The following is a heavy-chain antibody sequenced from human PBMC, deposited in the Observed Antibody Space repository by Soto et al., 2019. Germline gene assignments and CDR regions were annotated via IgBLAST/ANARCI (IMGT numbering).Heavy chain of an antibody. CDR3: VRDDDGVQNGLDV. J-gene: IGHJ3*01. V-gene: IGHV3-33*01. D-gene: IGHD2-8*01. Sequence: ESGGGVVQPGTSLRLSCAASGFPFSNYGFHWVRQAPGKGLEWVAVIVNDGSKKFHADSVKGRFTISRDNSNNMLYLQVDSLRAEDTAVYYCVRDDDGVQNGLDVWGQGTMVTVFS. CDR1: GFPFSNYG. CDR2: IVNDGSKK.